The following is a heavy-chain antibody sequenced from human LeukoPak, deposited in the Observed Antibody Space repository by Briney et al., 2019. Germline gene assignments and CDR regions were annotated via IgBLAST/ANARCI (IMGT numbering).Heavy chain of an antibody. V-gene: IGHV1-18*01. CDR1: GYNFNAYG. CDR2: ISVYNGNT. J-gene: IGHJ4*02. Sequence: ASVKVSCKASGYNFNAYGISWVRQAPGQGLEWMGWISVYNGNTNYAQNLQGRVTMTTDTSTSTAYMEVRGLRSDDTAVYYCAREIGSSGWLYFDSWGQGTLVTVSS. CDR3: AREIGSSGWLYFDS. D-gene: IGHD6-19*01.